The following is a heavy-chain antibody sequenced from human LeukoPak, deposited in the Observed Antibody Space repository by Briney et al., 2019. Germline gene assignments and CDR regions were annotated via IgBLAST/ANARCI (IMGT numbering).Heavy chain of an antibody. D-gene: IGHD6-19*01. Sequence: PSETLSLTCTVSGGSISSSSYYWGWIRQPPGKGLEWTGSIYYSGSTYYNPSLKSRVTISVDTSKNQFSLKLSSVTAADTAVYYCARDHLYSSGWYVGYWGQGTLVTVSS. J-gene: IGHJ4*02. CDR3: ARDHLYSSGWYVGY. V-gene: IGHV4-39*07. CDR2: IYYSGST. CDR1: GGSISSSSYY.